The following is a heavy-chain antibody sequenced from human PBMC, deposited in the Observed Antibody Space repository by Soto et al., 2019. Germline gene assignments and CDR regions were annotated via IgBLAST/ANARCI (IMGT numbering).Heavy chain of an antibody. D-gene: IGHD3-10*01. CDR2: ISSSSSTI. J-gene: IGHJ3*02. CDR3: ARDQVRGAASAFDI. V-gene: IGHV3-48*02. CDR1: GFTFSSYS. Sequence: PGGSLRLSCAASGFTFSSYSMNWVRQAPGKGLEWVSYISSSSSTIYYADSVKGRFTVSRDNAKNSLYLQMNSLRDEDTAVYYCARDQVRGAASAFDIWGQGTMVTVSS.